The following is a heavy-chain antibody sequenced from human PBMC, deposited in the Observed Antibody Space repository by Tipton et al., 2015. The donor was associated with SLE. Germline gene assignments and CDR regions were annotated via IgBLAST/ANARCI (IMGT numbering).Heavy chain of an antibody. CDR1: GFTVSSNY. CDR3: ASSGAPGYGDPTEYYYYGMDV. D-gene: IGHD4-17*01. Sequence: SLRLSCEASGFTVSSNYMSWVRQAPGKGLEWVSVIYAGGNTYYADSVKGRFTISRDNSKNTLYLQMNSLKTEDTAVYYCASSGAPGYGDPTEYYYYGMDVWGQGTAVTVSS. CDR2: IYAGGNT. V-gene: IGHV3-53*05. J-gene: IGHJ6*02.